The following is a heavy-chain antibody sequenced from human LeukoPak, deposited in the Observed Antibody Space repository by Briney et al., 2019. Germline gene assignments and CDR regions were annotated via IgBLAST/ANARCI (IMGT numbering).Heavy chain of an antibody. CDR2: INHSGST. CDR1: GGSFSGYY. J-gene: IGHJ6*03. V-gene: IGHV4-34*01. Sequence: SETLSLTCAVYGGSFSGYYWSWIRQPPGKGLEWIGEINHSGSTNYNPSLKSRVTISVDTSKNQFSLKLSSVTAADTAVYYCARNHVVPAAFYYYYYMDVWGKGTTVTVSS. CDR3: ARNHVVPAAFYYYYYMDV. D-gene: IGHD2-2*01.